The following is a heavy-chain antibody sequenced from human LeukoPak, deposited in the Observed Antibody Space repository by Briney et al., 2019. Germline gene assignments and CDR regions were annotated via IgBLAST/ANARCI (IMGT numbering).Heavy chain of an antibody. CDR3: ARARHPNWFDP. Sequence: PSETLSLTCTVSGGSVSSGSYYWSWIRQPPGKGLEWIGYIYYSGSSNYNPCLKSRVTISVDTSKNQFSLKLSSVTAADTAVYYCARARHPNWFDPWGQGTLVTVSS. CDR2: IYYSGSS. J-gene: IGHJ5*02. V-gene: IGHV4-61*01. CDR1: GGSVSSGSYY.